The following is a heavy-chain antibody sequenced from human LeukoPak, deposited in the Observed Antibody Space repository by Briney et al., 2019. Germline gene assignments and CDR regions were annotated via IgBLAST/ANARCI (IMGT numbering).Heavy chain of an antibody. CDR2: VSYSGTV. D-gene: IGHD3-3*01. CDR3: ARGLYYDFWSGYPYYYYYMDV. CDR1: GVSISSDDYF. V-gene: IGHV4-39*07. J-gene: IGHJ6*03. Sequence: PSETLSLTCTVSGVSISSDDYFWGWIRQSPGKGLEWIASVSYSGTVYYNPSLKSRVTISVDTSKNQFSLKLSSVTAADTAVYYCARGLYYDFWSGYPYYYYYMDVWGKGTTVTVSS.